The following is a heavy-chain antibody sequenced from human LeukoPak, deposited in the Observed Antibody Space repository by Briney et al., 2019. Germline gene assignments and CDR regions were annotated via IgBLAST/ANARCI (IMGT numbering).Heavy chain of an antibody. Sequence: GGSLRLSCAASGFTFSSYAMHWVRQAPGKGLEWVAVISYDGSNKYYADSVKGRFTISRDNSKNTLYLQMNSLRAEDTAVYYCARDSNRSFASWWGQGTLVTVSS. V-gene: IGHV3-30*04. J-gene: IGHJ4*02. CDR3: ARDSNRSFASW. CDR1: GFTFSSYA. D-gene: IGHD1-26*01. CDR2: ISYDGSNK.